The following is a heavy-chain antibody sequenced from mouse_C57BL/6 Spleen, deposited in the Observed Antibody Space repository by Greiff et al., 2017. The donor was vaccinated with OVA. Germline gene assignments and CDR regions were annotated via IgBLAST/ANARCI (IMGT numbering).Heavy chain of an antibody. V-gene: IGHV1-81*01. CDR3: ASEGDAPYARDY. CDR1: GYTFTSYG. CDR2: IYPRSGNT. Sequence: QVQLQQSGAELARPGASVKLSCKASGYTFTSYGISWVKQRTGQGLEWIGEIYPRSGNTYYNEKFKGKATLTADKSSSTAYMELRSLTSEDSAVYFCASEGDAPYARDYWGQGTSVTVSS. J-gene: IGHJ4*01.